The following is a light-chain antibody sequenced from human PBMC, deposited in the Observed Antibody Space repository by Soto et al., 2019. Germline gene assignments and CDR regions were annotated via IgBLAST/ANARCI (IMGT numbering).Light chain of an antibody. V-gene: IGKV3-15*01. CDR2: GAS. CDR1: QSISYD. CDR3: QQYNNWPPYT. Sequence: EIVMTQSPATLSVSPGERATHSCRASQSISYDLAWYQQKPGQAPRLLIYGASTRATGIPARFSGSGSGTEFTLTISSLQSEDFAVYYCQQYNNWPPYTFGQGTKLEIK. J-gene: IGKJ2*01.